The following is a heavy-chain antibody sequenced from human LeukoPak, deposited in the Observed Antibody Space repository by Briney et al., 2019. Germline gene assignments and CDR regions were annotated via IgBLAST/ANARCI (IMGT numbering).Heavy chain of an antibody. Sequence: ASVKVSCKASGYTFTGYYMHWVRQAPGQGLEWMGWINPNSGGTNYAQKFQGRVTMTRDTSISTAYMELSRLRSDDTAVYYCARVVIPAAMGYYYYMDVWGKGTTVTVSS. J-gene: IGHJ6*03. V-gene: IGHV1-2*02. CDR2: INPNSGGT. D-gene: IGHD2-2*01. CDR1: GYTFTGYY. CDR3: ARVVIPAAMGYYYYMDV.